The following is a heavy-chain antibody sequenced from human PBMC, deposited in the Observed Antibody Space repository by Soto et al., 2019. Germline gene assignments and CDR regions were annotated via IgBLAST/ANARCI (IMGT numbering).Heavy chain of an antibody. D-gene: IGHD2-15*01. CDR3: AKRGGYCSGGSCYYHGMDV. V-gene: IGHV3-23*01. CDR2: ITGGGVST. J-gene: IGHJ6*02. Sequence: EVQLLESGGGLVQPGGSLRLSCAASGFTFSSYAMNWVRQAPGKGLEWVSSITGGGVSTYYADSVKGRFTISRDNSKNTLYLQMNSLRAEDTAVYYCAKRGGYCSGGSCYYHGMDVWGQGSTVTVSS. CDR1: GFTFSSYA.